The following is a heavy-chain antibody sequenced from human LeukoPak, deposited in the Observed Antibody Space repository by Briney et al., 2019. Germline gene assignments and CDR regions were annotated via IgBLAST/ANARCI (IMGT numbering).Heavy chain of an antibody. CDR1: GGSFSGYY. CDR3: ARRNSSIAARANFDY. J-gene: IGHJ4*02. Sequence: SGTLSLTCAVYGGSFSGYYWSWIRQPPGKGLEWGGEINHSGSTNYNPSLTSRVTISVDTSKNQFSLKLSSVTAADTAVYYCARRNSSIAARANFDYWGQGTLVTVSS. D-gene: IGHD6-6*01. CDR2: INHSGST. V-gene: IGHV4-34*01.